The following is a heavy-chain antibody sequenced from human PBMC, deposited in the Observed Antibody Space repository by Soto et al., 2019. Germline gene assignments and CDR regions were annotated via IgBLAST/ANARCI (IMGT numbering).Heavy chain of an antibody. D-gene: IGHD3-9*01. CDR2: IYSGGST. J-gene: IGHJ6*02. V-gene: IGHV3-53*01. Sequence: PGGSLRLSCAASGFTVSSNYMSWVRQAPGKGLEWVSVIYSGGSTYYADSVKGRFTISRDNSKNTLYLQMNSLRAEDTAVYYCARGGRYFDWLLLGYYYYGMDVWGQGTTVTVSS. CDR1: GFTVSSNY. CDR3: ARGGRYFDWLLLGYYYYGMDV.